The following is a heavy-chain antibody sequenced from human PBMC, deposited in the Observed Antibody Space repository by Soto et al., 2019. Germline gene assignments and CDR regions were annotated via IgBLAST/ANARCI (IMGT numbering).Heavy chain of an antibody. J-gene: IGHJ1*01. D-gene: IGHD2-21*02. CDR2: ISAYNGNT. CDR1: GYTFTSYG. Sequence: QVQLVQSGAEVKKPGASVKVSCKASGYTFTSYGISWVRQAPGQGLEWMGWISAYNGNTNYARKLQGRVTMTTDTSKSPVYMELRSLRSDDTAVYYCASGDCKFEYFQHWGQGTLVTVSS. CDR3: ASGDCKFEYFQH. V-gene: IGHV1-18*01.